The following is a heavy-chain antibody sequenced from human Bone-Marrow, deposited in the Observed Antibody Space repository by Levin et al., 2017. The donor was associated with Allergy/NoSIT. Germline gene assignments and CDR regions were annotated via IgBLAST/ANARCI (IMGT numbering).Heavy chain of an antibody. CDR2: ISGSGGST. Sequence: GESLKISCAASGFTFSSYAMSWVRQAPGKGLEWVSAISGSGGSTYYADSVKGRFTISRDNSKNTLYLQMNSLRAEDTAVYYCAKSRVVVIAVYYFDYWGQGTLVTVSS. J-gene: IGHJ4*02. V-gene: IGHV3-23*01. D-gene: IGHD2-21*01. CDR1: GFTFSSYA. CDR3: AKSRVVVIAVYYFDY.